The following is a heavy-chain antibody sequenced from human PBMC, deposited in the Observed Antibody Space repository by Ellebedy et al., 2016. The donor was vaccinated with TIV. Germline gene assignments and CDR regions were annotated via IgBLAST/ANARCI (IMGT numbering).Heavy chain of an antibody. D-gene: IGHD1-7*01. Sequence: SVTVSCXASGGTFSSYAISWVRQAPGQGLEWMGGIIPIFGTANYAQKFQGRVTITADESTSTAYMELSSLRSEDTAVYYCARAQFSGAELPLNWFDPWGQGTLVTVSS. V-gene: IGHV1-69*13. CDR3: ARAQFSGAELPLNWFDP. CDR2: IIPIFGTA. CDR1: GGTFSSYA. J-gene: IGHJ5*02.